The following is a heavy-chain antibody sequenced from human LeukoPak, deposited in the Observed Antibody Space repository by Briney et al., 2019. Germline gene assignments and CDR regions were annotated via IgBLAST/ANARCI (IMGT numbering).Heavy chain of an antibody. V-gene: IGHV1-8*01. J-gene: IGHJ4*02. D-gene: IGHD6-13*01. CDR1: GYTFTSND. CDR3: ARGTVCGSGGKCSGSWYYDY. CDR2: MNPNSGNT. Sequence: GASVKVSCKVSGYTFTSNDINWVRQATGQGLEWMGWMNPNSGNTGYAQKFQGRVAMTRNTSISTAYMKLSSLRSEDTAVYYCARGTVCGSGGKCSGSWYYDYWGQGTLVTVSS.